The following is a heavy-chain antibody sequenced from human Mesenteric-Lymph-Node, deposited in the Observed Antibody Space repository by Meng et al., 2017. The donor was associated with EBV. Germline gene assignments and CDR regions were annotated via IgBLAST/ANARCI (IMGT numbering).Heavy chain of an antibody. J-gene: IGHJ4*02. CDR1: GYTFTSYA. D-gene: IGHD2-15*01. CDR2: INTNTGNP. CDR3: ARDHYCSGGSCYDY. Sequence: QVQLLQSGAEVTKPGASVKVSCKASGYTFTSYAMNWVRQAPGQGLEWMGWINTNTGNPTYAQGFTGRFVFSLDTSVSTAYLQISSLKAEDTAVYYCARDHYCSGGSCYDYWGQGTLVTVSS. V-gene: IGHV7-4-1*02.